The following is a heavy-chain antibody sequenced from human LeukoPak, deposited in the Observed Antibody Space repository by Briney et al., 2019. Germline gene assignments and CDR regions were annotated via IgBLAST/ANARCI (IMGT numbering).Heavy chain of an antibody. J-gene: IGHJ3*02. V-gene: IGHV3-21*01. CDR1: GFTFSSYS. CDR2: ISSSSSYI. CDR3: ARGAAGTVRAFDI. Sequence: PGGSLRLSCAASGFTFSSYSMNWVRQAPGKGLEWVSSISSSSSYIYYADSVKGRFTISRDNAKNSLYLQMNSLRAEDTAVYYRARGAAGTVRAFDIWGQGTMVTVSS. D-gene: IGHD6-13*01.